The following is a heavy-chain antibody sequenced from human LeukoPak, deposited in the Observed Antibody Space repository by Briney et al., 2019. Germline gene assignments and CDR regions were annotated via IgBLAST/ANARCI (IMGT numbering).Heavy chain of an antibody. D-gene: IGHD3-10*01. J-gene: IGHJ4*02. CDR1: GGSFSGYY. CDR2: INHSGST. Sequence: SETLSLTCAVYGGSFSGYYWSWIRQPPGKGLEWIGEINHSGSTNYNPSLKSRVTISVDTSKNQFSLKLSSVTAADTAVYYCARRRGSGLDYWGQGTLVTVSS. V-gene: IGHV4-34*01. CDR3: ARRRGSGLDY.